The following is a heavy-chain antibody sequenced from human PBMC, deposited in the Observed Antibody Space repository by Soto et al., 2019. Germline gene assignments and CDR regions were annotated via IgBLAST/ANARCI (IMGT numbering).Heavy chain of an antibody. D-gene: IGHD2-21*01. J-gene: IGHJ4*02. CDR1: GFTLSIYA. Sequence: PGGSLRLSCAASGFTLSIYAMSWVRQAPGKGLEWVSTVEGGGGTSYADFVRGRFTISRDSCKNTLYLQMNGLRAEDTAIYYCVKDAPGGGWVSDYWGLGTLVTVSS. CDR3: VKDAPGGGWVSDY. CDR2: VEGGGGT. V-gene: IGHV3-23*01.